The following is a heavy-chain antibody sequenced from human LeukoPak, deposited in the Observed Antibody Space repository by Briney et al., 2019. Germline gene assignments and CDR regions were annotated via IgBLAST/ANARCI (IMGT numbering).Heavy chain of an antibody. J-gene: IGHJ4*02. CDR3: ARDLSYFDY. Sequence: GGSLRLSCAASGFTFSSYEMNWVRQAPGKGLEWVSAISGSGGSTYYADSVKGRFTISRDNSKNTLYLQMNSLRAEDTAFYYCARDLSYFDYWGQGTLVTVSS. CDR2: ISGSGGST. D-gene: IGHD2/OR15-2a*01. V-gene: IGHV3-23*01. CDR1: GFTFSSYE.